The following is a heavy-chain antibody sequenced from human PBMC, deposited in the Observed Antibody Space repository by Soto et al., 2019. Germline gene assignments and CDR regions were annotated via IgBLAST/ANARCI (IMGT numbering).Heavy chain of an antibody. J-gene: IGHJ4*02. V-gene: IGHV4-39*02. Sequence: RSLTCTVSGDSISSNYYWVRIRQPPGKGLEWIGSISYSGSTYYNPSLKSRVTISLDTSKNHFALKLNSLTDADTAAYCCGSSTPRIDYWSQRNLVTVSS. CDR2: ISYSGST. CDR3: GSSTPRIDY. CDR1: GDSISSNYY.